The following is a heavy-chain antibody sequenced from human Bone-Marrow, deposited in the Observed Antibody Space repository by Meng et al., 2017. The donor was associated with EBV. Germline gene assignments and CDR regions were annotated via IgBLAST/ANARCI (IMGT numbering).Heavy chain of an antibody. CDR2: IDWDDDK. V-gene: IGHV2-5*02. CDR3: AHRPSPGAFDM. Sequence: QFPLNAPGPTPVKPTPTPSLPCTFSCFPTSTNALAVCLLRQPPVKALEWLTLIDWDDDKRYNPPLQSRPTITQDTPKNLVVLTMTNMDPVDTATYYCAHRPSPGAFDMWGPGTMVTV. D-gene: IGHD7-27*01. CDR1: CFPTSTNALA. J-gene: IGHJ3*02.